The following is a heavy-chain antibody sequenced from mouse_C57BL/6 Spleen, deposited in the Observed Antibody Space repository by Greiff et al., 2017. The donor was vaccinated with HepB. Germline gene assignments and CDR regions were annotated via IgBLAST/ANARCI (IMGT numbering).Heavy chain of an antibody. CDR2: IYPSDSET. D-gene: IGHD1-1*01. CDR1: GYTFTSYW. CDR3: ARKGLRYAMDY. Sequence: QVQLQQSGAELVRPGSSVKLSCKASGYTFTSYWMDWVKQRPGQGLEWIGNIYPSDSETHYNQKFKDKATLTVDKSSSTAYMQLSSLTSEDSAVYYCARKGLRYAMDYWGQGTSVTVSS. J-gene: IGHJ4*01. V-gene: IGHV1-61*01.